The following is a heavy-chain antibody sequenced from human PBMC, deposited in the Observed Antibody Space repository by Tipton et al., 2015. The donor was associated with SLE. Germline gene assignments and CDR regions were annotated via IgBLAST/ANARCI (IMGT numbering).Heavy chain of an antibody. CDR1: GFTFSDYY. D-gene: IGHD3-3*01. CDR3: ARDYDFWSGYYGYFDY. V-gene: IGHV3-11*04. J-gene: IGHJ4*02. CDR2: ISSSGSTI. Sequence: SLRLSCAASGFTFSDYYMSWIRQAPGKGLEWVSYISSSGSTIYYADSVKGRFTISRDNSKNTLYLQMNSLRAEDTAVYYCARDYDFWSGYYGYFDYWGQGTLVTVPS.